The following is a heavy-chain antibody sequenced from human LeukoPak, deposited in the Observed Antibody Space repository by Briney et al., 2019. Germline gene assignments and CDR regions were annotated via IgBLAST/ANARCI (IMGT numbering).Heavy chain of an antibody. CDR2: ISGSGGST. D-gene: IGHD3-10*01. CDR3: AKMAKDYYGSGSYSSLGYLDY. J-gene: IGHJ4*02. CDR1: GFTFSSYA. Sequence: GGSLRLSCAASGFTFSSYAMSWVRQAPGKGLEWVSAISGSGGSTYYADSVKGRFTISRDNSKNTLYLQMNSLRAEDTAVYYCAKMAKDYYGSGSYSSLGYLDYWGQGTLVTVSS. V-gene: IGHV3-23*01.